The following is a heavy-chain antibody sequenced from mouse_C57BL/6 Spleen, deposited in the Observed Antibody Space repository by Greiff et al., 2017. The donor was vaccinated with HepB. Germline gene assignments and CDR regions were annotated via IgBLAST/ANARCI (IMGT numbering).Heavy chain of an antibody. CDR1: GFTFSDYG. CDR2: ISSGSSTI. J-gene: IGHJ4*01. Sequence: EVQVVESGGGLVKPGGSLKLSCAASGFTFSDYGMHWVRQAPEKGLEWVAYISSGSSTISYADTVKDRFTISRDNAKNTLFLQMTSRRSEDTAMYYCARPYYYGSSYAMDYWGQGTSVTVSS. CDR3: ARPYYYGSSYAMDY. V-gene: IGHV5-17*01. D-gene: IGHD1-1*01.